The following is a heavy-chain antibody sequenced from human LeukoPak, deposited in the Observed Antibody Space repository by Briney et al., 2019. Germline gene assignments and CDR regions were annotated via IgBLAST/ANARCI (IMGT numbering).Heavy chain of an antibody. Sequence: GGSLRLSCAASGFTFSSYAMHWVRQAPGKGLEYVSAISSNGGSTYYANSVKGRFTISRDNSKNTLYLQMGSLRAEDMAVYYCARDGIGVFPPIWGQGTMVTVSS. V-gene: IGHV3-64*01. CDR2: ISSNGGST. J-gene: IGHJ3*02. CDR1: GFTFSSYA. CDR3: ARDGIGVFPPI. D-gene: IGHD3-16*01.